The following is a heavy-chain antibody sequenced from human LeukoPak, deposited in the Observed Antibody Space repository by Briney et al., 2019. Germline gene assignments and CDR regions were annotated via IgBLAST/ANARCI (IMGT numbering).Heavy chain of an antibody. V-gene: IGHV1-69*13. D-gene: IGHD4-17*01. J-gene: IGHJ4*02. CDR2: IIPIFGTA. Sequence: SVKVSCKASGGTFSSYAISWVRQAPGQGLEWMGGIIPIFGTANYAQKFQGRATITADESTSTAYMELSSLRSEDTAVYYCARTYTVTTWVGIDYWGQGTLVTVSS. CDR1: GGTFSSYA. CDR3: ARTYTVTTWVGIDY.